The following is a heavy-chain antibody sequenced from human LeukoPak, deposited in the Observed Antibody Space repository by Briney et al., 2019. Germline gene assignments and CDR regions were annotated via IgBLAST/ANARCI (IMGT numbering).Heavy chain of an antibody. D-gene: IGHD3-10*02. V-gene: IGHV3-23*01. Sequence: GGSLRLSCAASGFIFSNYVMGWVRQAPGKGLELVSSISDIGIGTYYADSVKGRFTIFRDNSKNVLYLQMNSLRAEDTAIYYCAKRGGGTMFAFDIWGQGTMVTVSS. CDR2: ISDIGIGT. CDR1: GFIFSNYV. CDR3: AKRGGGTMFAFDI. J-gene: IGHJ3*02.